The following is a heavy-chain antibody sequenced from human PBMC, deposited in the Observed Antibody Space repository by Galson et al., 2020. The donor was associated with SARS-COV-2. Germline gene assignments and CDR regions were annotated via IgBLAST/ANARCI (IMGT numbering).Heavy chain of an antibody. V-gene: IGHV4-39*01. Sequence: SETLSLTCSVSGDSITRSDYYWGWLRQPPGKALEWIGSIYFLGTTYFSPSLKSRVTISVDTSKNQFSLKLSSVTAADTALYYCARHKTDYYDCWSGFDFWGEGDVVTVSS. CDR3: ARHKTDYYDCWSGFDF. D-gene: IGHD3-16*01. CDR2: IYFLGTT. J-gene: IGHJ4*02. CDR1: GDSITRSDYY.